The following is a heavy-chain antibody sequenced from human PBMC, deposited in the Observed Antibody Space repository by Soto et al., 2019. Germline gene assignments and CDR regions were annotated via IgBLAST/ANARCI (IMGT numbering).Heavy chain of an antibody. V-gene: IGHV3-13*01. CDR1: GFTFSSYD. Sequence: GGSLRLSCAASGFTFSSYDMHWVRQATGKGLEWVSAIGTAGDTYYPGSVKGRFTISRENAKNSLYLQMNSLRAEDTAVYYCARRGADYDSSGYPLWYYFDYWGQGTLVTVSS. J-gene: IGHJ4*02. CDR2: IGTAGDT. CDR3: ARRGADYDSSGYPLWYYFDY. D-gene: IGHD3-22*01.